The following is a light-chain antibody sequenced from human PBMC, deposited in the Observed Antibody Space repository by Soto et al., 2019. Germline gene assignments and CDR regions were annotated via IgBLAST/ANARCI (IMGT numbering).Light chain of an antibody. J-gene: IGLJ1*01. CDR1: SSNIGSKY. V-gene: IGLV1-47*01. CDR2: RNN. Sequence: QSVLTQPPSASGTPGQRVTISCSGSSSNIGSKYVYWYQQLPGTAPKLLSYRNNQRPSGVPDRFSGSKSGTSASLALSGLLSEDEADYYCVAWDDGLSGLYVFGTGTKVTVL. CDR3: VAWDDGLSGLYV.